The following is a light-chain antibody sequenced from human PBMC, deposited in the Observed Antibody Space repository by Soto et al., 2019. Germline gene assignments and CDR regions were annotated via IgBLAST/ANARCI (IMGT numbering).Light chain of an antibody. CDR2: EGS. CDR1: SSDVGSYNL. J-gene: IGLJ1*01. V-gene: IGLV2-23*01. Sequence: QSALTQPASVSGSPGQSITISCTGTSSDVGSYNLGSWYQQHPAKAPKLMIYEGSKRPSGVYNRFSGSKAGNTDSLTISGIQAEDESDYYCCSYAGSSTYVFGTGTKLTVL. CDR3: CSYAGSSTYV.